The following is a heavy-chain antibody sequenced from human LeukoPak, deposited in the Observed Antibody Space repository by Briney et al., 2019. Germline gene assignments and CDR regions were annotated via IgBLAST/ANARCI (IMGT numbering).Heavy chain of an antibody. J-gene: IGHJ4*02. CDR1: GFIFSTYG. D-gene: IGHD6-19*01. V-gene: IGHV3-23*01. Sequence: TGGSPRLSCAASGFIFSTYGMTWFRQAPGRGLEWVSGISGSGLNTYYADSVKGRFTISRDNSKNTLYLQMSSLRAEDTAVYYCVKDGLDSSGWYPFDYWGQGTLVTVSS. CDR2: ISGSGLNT. CDR3: VKDGLDSSGWYPFDY.